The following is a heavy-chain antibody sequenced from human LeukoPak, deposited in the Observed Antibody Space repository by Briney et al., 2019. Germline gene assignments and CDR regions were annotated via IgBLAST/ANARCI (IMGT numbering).Heavy chain of an antibody. Sequence: ASVKVSCKASGYTFTSYGISWVRQAPGQGLEWMGWITAYNDNTYYAQKLQGRVTMTTDTSTSTAYMELRSLRSDDTAVYYCARETSQKGADYMDVWGKGTTVTISS. J-gene: IGHJ6*03. CDR3: ARETSQKGADYMDV. D-gene: IGHD3-16*01. CDR1: GYTFTSYG. V-gene: IGHV1-18*01. CDR2: ITAYNDNT.